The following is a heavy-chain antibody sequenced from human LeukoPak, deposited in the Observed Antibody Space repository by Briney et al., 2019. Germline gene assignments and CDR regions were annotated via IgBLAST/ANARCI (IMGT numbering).Heavy chain of an antibody. CDR1: GFTFSRYA. Sequence: GGSLRLSCAASGFTFSRYAMHWVRQAPGKGLEYVSGISSNGGSTYYANSVKGRFTISRDNSKNTLYLQMGSLRDEDMAVYYCAREDFSRWAFDYWGQGTLVTVSS. V-gene: IGHV3-64*01. CDR3: AREDFSRWAFDY. CDR2: ISSNGGST. D-gene: IGHD6-13*01. J-gene: IGHJ4*02.